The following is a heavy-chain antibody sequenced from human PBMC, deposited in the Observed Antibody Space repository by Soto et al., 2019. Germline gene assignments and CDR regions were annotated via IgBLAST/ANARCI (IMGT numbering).Heavy chain of an antibody. V-gene: IGHV4-34*01. CDR2: INHSGST. CDR3: ARGDSDYVRRSYRRAAFDI. D-gene: IGHD3-16*02. CDR1: GGCLCRWS. Sequence: SLTRSLTCAVGGGCLCRWSWSWNRQPPGKGLEWIGDINHSGSTNYNPSLNSPVTISVDTSKNLFSLQLSSVTAADTAVYYCARGDSDYVRRSYRRAAFDIWGQGTMVNVSS. J-gene: IGHJ3*02.